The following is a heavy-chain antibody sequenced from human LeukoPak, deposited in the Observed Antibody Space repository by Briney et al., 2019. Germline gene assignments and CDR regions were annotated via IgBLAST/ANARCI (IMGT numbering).Heavy chain of an antibody. D-gene: IGHD3-16*02. V-gene: IGHV1-46*01. J-gene: IGHJ5*02. CDR1: GYSFTSHY. CDR3: ARDNSVGDIAWWFDP. Sequence: ASVKVSCKASGYSFTSHYMHGVRQAPGQGLEWMGLINPSGSSTLYAQKFQGRVTMTRDMSTTTDYMELSSLRSEDTAVYYCARDNSVGDIAWWFDPWGQGTLVTVSS. CDR2: INPSGSST.